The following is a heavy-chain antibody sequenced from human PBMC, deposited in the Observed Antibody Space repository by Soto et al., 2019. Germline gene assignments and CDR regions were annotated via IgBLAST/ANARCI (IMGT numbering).Heavy chain of an antibody. V-gene: IGHV1-18*01. CDR2: ISLYSDGT. Sequence: QVQLVQSGGEVKRPGASVKVSCKTSGYTFSNYGITWVRQAPGQPLEWLGWISLYSDGTNYAQKFQCRVSMTTDTSTTTAYMELRSLRSDDTAVYYRARVVPGAEAWFGPWGQGTLVTVSS. CDR1: GYTFSNYG. D-gene: IGHD2-2*01. CDR3: ARVVPGAEAWFGP. J-gene: IGHJ5*02.